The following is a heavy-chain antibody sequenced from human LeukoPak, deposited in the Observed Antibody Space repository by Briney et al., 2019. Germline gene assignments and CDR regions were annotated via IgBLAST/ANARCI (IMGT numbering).Heavy chain of an antibody. V-gene: IGHV4-59*01. CDR2: IYYSGST. J-gene: IGHJ5*02. CDR3: ASRRARRQLPLGFDP. D-gene: IGHD2-2*01. Sequence: SETLSLTCTVSGGSLSSYYWSWIRQPPGKGLEWIGYIYYSGSTNYNPSLKSRVTISVDTSKNQFSLKLSSVTAADTAVYYCASRRARRQLPLGFDPWGQGTLVTVSS. CDR1: GGSLSSYY.